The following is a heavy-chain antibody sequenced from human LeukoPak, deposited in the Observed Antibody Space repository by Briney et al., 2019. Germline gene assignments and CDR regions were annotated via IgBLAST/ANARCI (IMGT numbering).Heavy chain of an antibody. D-gene: IGHD3-22*01. Sequence: PSQTLSLTCAVSGGSISSGGYSWSWIRQPPGKGLGWIANMYYTGNTYYNPSLTSRVTISVDTSKNQSSLKLSSVTAADTAMYFRARGYDTTAFDIWGQGTMVTVSS. CDR2: MYYTGNT. J-gene: IGHJ3*02. CDR3: ARGYDTTAFDI. CDR1: GGSISSGGYS. V-gene: IGHV4-30-4*07.